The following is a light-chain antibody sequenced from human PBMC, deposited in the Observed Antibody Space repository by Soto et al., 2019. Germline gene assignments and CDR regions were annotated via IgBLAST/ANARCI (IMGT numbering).Light chain of an antibody. CDR1: QSINTY. V-gene: IGKV1-39*01. J-gene: IGKJ4*01. CDR3: QQSYSTPLT. CDR2: AAS. Sequence: DIQMTQSPSSLSASVGDRVTITCRASQSINTYLNWYQQKPGKAPKLLIYAASSLQSGVPSRFSGSGSGTDFTLTISSLQPEDFATYYCQQSYSTPLTFGGGTKVDNK.